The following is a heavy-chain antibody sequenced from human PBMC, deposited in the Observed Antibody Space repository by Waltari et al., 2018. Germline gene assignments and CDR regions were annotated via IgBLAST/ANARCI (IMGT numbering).Heavy chain of an antibody. CDR3: GRDRGRGLYLDS. V-gene: IGHV4-4*02. D-gene: IGHD5-12*01. Sequence: QLRLQESGPGLVRPSGTLSLTCDVSGDSVSSTYWWSWVRQSPGKGLEWIGQVHGSGKTNYNPSFPSRVSVSLHTPANQFSLTVTSATAADTAVYYCGRDRGRGLYLDSWGQGTLVTVSP. CDR1: GDSVSSTYW. CDR2: VHGSGKT. J-gene: IGHJ4*02.